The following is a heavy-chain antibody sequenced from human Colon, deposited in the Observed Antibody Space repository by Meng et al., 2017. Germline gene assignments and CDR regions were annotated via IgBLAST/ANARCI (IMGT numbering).Heavy chain of an antibody. CDR1: GGSISGYY. V-gene: IGHV4-59*01. Sequence: SETLSLTCVVSGGSISGYYWSWIRQTPGEDLEWIGSIYSSGNTDYNPSLRSRVTISLDTSKNQFSLNLSSVTAADMAVYYCAREVQSTTVRGTTGAFEIWGQGTMVTVSS. D-gene: IGHD3-10*01. J-gene: IGHJ3*02. CDR2: IYSSGNT. CDR3: AREVQSTTVRGTTGAFEI.